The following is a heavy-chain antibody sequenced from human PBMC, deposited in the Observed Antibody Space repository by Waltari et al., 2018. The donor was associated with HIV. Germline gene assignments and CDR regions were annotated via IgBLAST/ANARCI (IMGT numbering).Heavy chain of an antibody. CDR2: ISSSGSTI. CDR1: GFTFSDYY. Sequence: QVQLVESGGGLVKPGGSLRLSCAASGFTFSDYYMSWIRQAPGKGLEWVSYISSSGSTIYYADSVKGRFTISRDNAKNSLYLQMNSLRAEDTAVYYCAIDGASIAAARPHYYYYCGMDVWGQGTTVTVSS. D-gene: IGHD6-13*01. J-gene: IGHJ6*02. CDR3: AIDGASIAAARPHYYYYCGMDV. V-gene: IGHV3-11*01.